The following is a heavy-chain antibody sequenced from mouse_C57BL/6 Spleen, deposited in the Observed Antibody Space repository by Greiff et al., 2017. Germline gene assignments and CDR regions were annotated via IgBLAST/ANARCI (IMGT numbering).Heavy chain of an antibody. CDR3: ARGETAQATGFAY. CDR2: IYPRSGNT. CDR1: GYTFTSYG. Sequence: VQLQQSGAELARPGASVTLSCKASGYTFTSYGISWVKQRTGQGLEWIGEIYPRSGNTYYNEKFKGKATLTADKSSSTAYMELRSLTSEDSAVYFCARGETAQATGFAYWGQGTLVTVSA. J-gene: IGHJ3*01. V-gene: IGHV1-81*01. D-gene: IGHD3-2*02.